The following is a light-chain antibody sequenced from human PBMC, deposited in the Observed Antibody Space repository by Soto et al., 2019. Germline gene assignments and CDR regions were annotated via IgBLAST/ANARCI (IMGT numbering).Light chain of an antibody. V-gene: IGLV1-47*01. CDR1: SSNIGSNY. CDR2: RNN. J-gene: IGLJ2*01. Sequence: QSVLTQSPSASGTPGQRVTLSCSGGSSNIGSNYVYWYQQLPGTAPKLLIYRNNQRPSGVPDRFSGSKSDTSGSLAISGLRSEDEADYYCAALDDSLSGVVFDGGTKLTVL. CDR3: AALDDSLSGVV.